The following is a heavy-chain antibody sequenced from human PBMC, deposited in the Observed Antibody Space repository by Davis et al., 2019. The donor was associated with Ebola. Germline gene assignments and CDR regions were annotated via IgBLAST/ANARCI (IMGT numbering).Heavy chain of an antibody. CDR3: TRTHSSGPDY. CDR2: IRSKANSYAI. CDR1: GFTFSGSA. J-gene: IGHJ4*02. Sequence: GESLKISCAASGFTFSGSAMHWVRQASGKGLEWVGRIRSKANSYAIAYAASVKGRFTISRDDSKNTAYLQMNSLKTEDTAVYYCTRTHSSGPDYWGQGTLVTVSS. D-gene: IGHD6-25*01. V-gene: IGHV3-73*01.